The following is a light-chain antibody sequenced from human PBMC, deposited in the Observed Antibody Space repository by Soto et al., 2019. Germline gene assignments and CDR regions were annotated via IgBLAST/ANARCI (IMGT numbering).Light chain of an antibody. Sequence: QSALTQPASVSGSPGQSITISCTGTSSDVGGYNYVSWYQQHPGKAPKVMIYEVSNRPSGVSNRFSGSKSGNTASLTISGLQAEDEADYYCSSFAGNNNRGVFGSGTKLTVL. CDR1: SSDVGGYNY. CDR2: EVS. V-gene: IGLV2-14*01. CDR3: SSFAGNNNRGV. J-gene: IGLJ1*01.